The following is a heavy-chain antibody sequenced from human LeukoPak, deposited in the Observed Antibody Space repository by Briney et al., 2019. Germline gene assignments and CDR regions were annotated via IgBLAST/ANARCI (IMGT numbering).Heavy chain of an antibody. V-gene: IGHV3-23*01. Sequence: PGGSLRLSCAASGFTFSSYAMSWVRQAPGKGLEWVSAISGSGGSTYYADSVKGRFTISRDNSKNTLYLQMNSLRAEDTAVYYCAKHNNWNPLYYYYYMDVWGKGTTVTVSS. J-gene: IGHJ6*03. CDR1: GFTFSSYA. D-gene: IGHD1-20*01. CDR3: AKHNNWNPLYYYYYMDV. CDR2: ISGSGGST.